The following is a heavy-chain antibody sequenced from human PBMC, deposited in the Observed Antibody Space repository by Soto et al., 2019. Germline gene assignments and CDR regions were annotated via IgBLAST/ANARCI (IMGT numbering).Heavy chain of an antibody. J-gene: IGHJ5*02. D-gene: IGHD3-10*01. CDR2: IYYSGNT. CDR1: GGSISSYY. V-gene: IGHV4-59*08. Sequence: SETLSLTCTVSGGSISSYYWSWIRQPPGKGLEWIGYIYYSGNTNYNPSLKSRVTISVDTSQNQFSLKLSSVTAADTAVYYCARHSSGSRGWFDPWGQGTLVTV. CDR3: ARHSSGSRGWFDP.